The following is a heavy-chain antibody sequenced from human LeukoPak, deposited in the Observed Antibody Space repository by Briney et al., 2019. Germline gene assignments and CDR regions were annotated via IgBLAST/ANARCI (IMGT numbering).Heavy chain of an antibody. D-gene: IGHD3-10*01. CDR1: GGSFSGYY. J-gene: IGHJ4*02. V-gene: IGHV4-34*01. CDR2: INHSGST. CDR3: ARRGGSGYFDY. Sequence: SETLSLTCAVYGGSFSGYYWSWIRQPPGKGLEWIGEINHSGSTNYSPSLKSRVAISVDTSKNQFSLKLSSVTAADTAVYYCARRGGSGYFDYWGQGTLVTVSS.